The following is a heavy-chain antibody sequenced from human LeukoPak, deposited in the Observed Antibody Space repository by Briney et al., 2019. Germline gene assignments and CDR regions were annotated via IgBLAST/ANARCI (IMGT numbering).Heavy chain of an antibody. CDR3: ARMGPSAVTTRYFDY. CDR2: ISAYNGNT. J-gene: IGHJ4*02. CDR1: GYTFTSYG. D-gene: IGHD4-17*01. V-gene: IGHV1-18*01. Sequence: GASVKVSCKASGYTFTSYGISWVRQAPGQGLEWMGWISAYNGNTNYAQKLQGRVTMTTDTSTSTAYMELRSLRSDDTAVYYCARMGPSAVTTRYFDYWGQGTLVTVSS.